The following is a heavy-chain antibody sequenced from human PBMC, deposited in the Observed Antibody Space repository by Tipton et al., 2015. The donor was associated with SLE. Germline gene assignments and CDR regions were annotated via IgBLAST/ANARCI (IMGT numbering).Heavy chain of an antibody. CDR2: IFYSGST. CDR3: AKGYSGYGGGMDV. Sequence: TLSLTCTVSGGSISSHYWSWIRQPPGKGLEWIGYIFYSGSTNYNPSLKSRVTISVDTSKNQFSLKLSSVTAADTAVYYCAKGYSGYGGGMDVWGQGTTVTVSS. CDR1: GGSISSHY. J-gene: IGHJ6*02. D-gene: IGHD5-12*01. V-gene: IGHV4-59*11.